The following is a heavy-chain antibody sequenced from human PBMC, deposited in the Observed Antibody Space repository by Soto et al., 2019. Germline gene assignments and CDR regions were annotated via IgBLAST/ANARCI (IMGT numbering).Heavy chain of an antibody. Sequence: SVKVSCKTSGGTFSSYAIRWVRQAPGQGLEWMGGIVPIVDTAIYPQKFQGRVTLTRDTSASTVYMQLSSLTSEDTAMYYCARTTGGNYFDSWGQGTLVTVSS. CDR2: IVPIVDTA. CDR1: GGTFSSYA. D-gene: IGHD1-1*01. CDR3: ARTTGGNYFDS. V-gene: IGHV1-69*05. J-gene: IGHJ4*02.